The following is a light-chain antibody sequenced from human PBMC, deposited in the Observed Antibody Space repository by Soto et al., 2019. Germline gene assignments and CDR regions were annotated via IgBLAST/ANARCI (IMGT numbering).Light chain of an antibody. V-gene: IGLV2-14*01. J-gene: IGLJ3*02. CDR3: SSYTSSGTLV. CDR1: SNDVGGYKS. CDR2: GVT. Sequence: QSVLTQPASVSGSPGQSLTISCTGASNDVGGYKSVSWYQQHPGKAPKLMIYGVTNRPSGISNRFSGSKSGNTASLTISGLQAEDEADYYCSSYTSSGTLVFGGGTKVTVL.